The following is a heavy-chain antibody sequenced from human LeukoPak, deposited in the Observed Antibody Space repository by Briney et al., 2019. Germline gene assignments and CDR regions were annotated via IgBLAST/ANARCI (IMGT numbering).Heavy chain of an antibody. V-gene: IGHV4-4*07. CDR2: IYTSGST. CDR1: GGSISSYY. Sequence: SETLSLTCTVSGGSISSYYWSWIRQPAGKGLEWIARIYTSGSTNYNPSVKSRLTMSVETSKSQFSLKLSSVTAADTAVYYYARAVGDAKSYYYYYYMDVWGKGTTVTVSS. D-gene: IGHD2-21*02. CDR3: ARAVGDAKSYYYYYYMDV. J-gene: IGHJ6*03.